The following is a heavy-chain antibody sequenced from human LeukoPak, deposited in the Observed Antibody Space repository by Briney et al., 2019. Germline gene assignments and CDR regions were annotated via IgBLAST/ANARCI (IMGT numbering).Heavy chain of an antibody. J-gene: IGHJ4*02. V-gene: IGHV3-30*04. D-gene: IGHD6-13*01. Sequence: GGSLRLSCAASGFTFSSYAMHWVRQAPGKGLEWVAVISYDGSNKYYADSVKGRFTISRDNSKNTLYLQMNSLRAEDTAVYYCARRGIGGGLICYRGPGTLVTVSS. CDR3: ARRGIGGGLICY. CDR1: GFTFSSYA. CDR2: ISYDGSNK.